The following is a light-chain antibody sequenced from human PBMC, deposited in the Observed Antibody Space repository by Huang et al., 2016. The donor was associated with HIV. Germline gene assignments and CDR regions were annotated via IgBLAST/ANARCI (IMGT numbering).Light chain of an antibody. Sequence: DIVMTQSPDSLAVSLGERATINCKSSQSVLYSSNNKKYLDWYQQKPGQPPKLLIYWASTRESGVPDRFSGSGSGTDFTLTISSLQTEDVAVYYCQQYYSTPLTFGGGTKVEIK. CDR2: WAS. CDR3: QQYYSTPLT. CDR1: QSVLYSSNNKKY. J-gene: IGKJ4*01. V-gene: IGKV4-1*01.